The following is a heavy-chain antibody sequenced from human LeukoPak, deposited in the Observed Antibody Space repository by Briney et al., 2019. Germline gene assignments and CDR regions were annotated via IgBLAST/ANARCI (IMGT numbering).Heavy chain of an antibody. CDR3: ARDSGGLYDFWSGYYSHY. D-gene: IGHD3-3*01. CDR2: ISSSGSTI. J-gene: IGHJ4*02. Sequence: GGSLRLSCAASGFTFSDYYMNWIRQAPGKGLEWVSYISSSGSTIFYADSVKGRFTISRDNAKNSLYLQMNSLRAEDTAVYYCARDSGGLYDFWSGYYSHYWGQGILVTVSS. CDR1: GFTFSDYY. V-gene: IGHV3-11*04.